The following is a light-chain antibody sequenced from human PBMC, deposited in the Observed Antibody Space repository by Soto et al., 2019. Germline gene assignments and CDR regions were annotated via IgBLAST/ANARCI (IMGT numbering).Light chain of an antibody. CDR2: EVS. Sequence: QSALTQPASVSGSPGQSITISCTGTTTDVGGYNYVSWYQQCPGKAPKLLIYEVSNRPSAVSNRFSGSKSGNTASLTISTLQADDEADYFCSSYTSGTTPVVFGGGTQLTVL. J-gene: IGLJ2*01. V-gene: IGLV2-14*01. CDR3: SSYTSGTTPVV. CDR1: TTDVGGYNY.